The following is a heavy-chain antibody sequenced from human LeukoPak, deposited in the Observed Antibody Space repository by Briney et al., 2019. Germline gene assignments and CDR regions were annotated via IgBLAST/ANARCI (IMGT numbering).Heavy chain of an antibody. CDR3: ARRGHGYGSPFDY. CDR2: ISSSSSYI. V-gene: IGHV3-21*01. D-gene: IGHD5-18*01. Sequence: GGSLRLSCAASGFTFSSYHMNWVRQAPGKGLEWVSSISSSSSYIYYADSVKGRFTVSRDNAKNSLYLQMNSLRAEDTAVYYCARRGHGYGSPFDYWGQGTLVTVSS. CDR1: GFTFSSYH. J-gene: IGHJ4*02.